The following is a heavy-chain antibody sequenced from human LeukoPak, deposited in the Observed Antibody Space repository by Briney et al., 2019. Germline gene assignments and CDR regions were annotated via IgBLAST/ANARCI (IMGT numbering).Heavy chain of an antibody. J-gene: IGHJ3*02. V-gene: IGHV4-31*03. D-gene: IGHD3-22*01. CDR1: GGSISSGGYY. CDR3: AREWYYYDSSGYYYDDAFDI. Sequence: SETLPLTCIVSGGSISSGGYYWSWIRQHPGKGLEWIGYIYYSGSTYYNPSLKSRVTISVDTSKNQFSLKLSSVTAADTAVYYCAREWYYYDSSGYYYDDAFDIWGQGTMVTVSS. CDR2: IYYSGST.